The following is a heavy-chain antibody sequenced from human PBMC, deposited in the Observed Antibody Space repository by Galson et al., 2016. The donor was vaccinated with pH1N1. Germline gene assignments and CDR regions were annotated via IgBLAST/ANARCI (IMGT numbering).Heavy chain of an antibody. CDR2: IRHDGSAK. V-gene: IGHV3-30*02. D-gene: IGHD3-10*02. CDR1: GFTFRRYG. J-gene: IGHJ5*02. CDR3: AKEVSGELIPSRIDL. Sequence: SLRLSCAVSGFTFRRYGLHWVRQAPGMGLEWLTFIRHDGSAKFYADSVKGRFSISRDNSKHVLYMEMNSLRPEDTAVYYCAKEVSGELIPSRIDLWGQGTLVTVSS.